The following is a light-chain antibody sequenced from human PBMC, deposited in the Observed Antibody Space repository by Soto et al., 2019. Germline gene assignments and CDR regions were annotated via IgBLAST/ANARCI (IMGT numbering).Light chain of an antibody. J-gene: IGLJ2*01. CDR2: EVS. Sequence: QSVLTQPASVSGSPGQSITISCTGTRSDVGGYNYVSWYQQHPGKAPKLMIYEVSNRPSGVSNRFFGSKSGNTASLTISGLQAEDEADYYCSSYTSSSTLVFGGGTKVTVL. CDR1: RSDVGGYNY. V-gene: IGLV2-14*01. CDR3: SSYTSSSTLV.